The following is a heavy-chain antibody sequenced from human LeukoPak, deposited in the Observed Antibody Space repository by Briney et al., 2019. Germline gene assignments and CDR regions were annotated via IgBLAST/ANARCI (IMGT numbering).Heavy chain of an antibody. CDR3: ARESAGRGATKDAFDI. D-gene: IGHD3-10*01. V-gene: IGHV4-39*07. Sequence: PSETLSLTCTVSGGSISSSNYYWGWIRQPPGKGLEWIGSIYYSGSTYYNPSLKSRVTISVDTSKNQFSLKLSSVTAADTAVYYCARESAGRGATKDAFDIWGQGTMVTVSS. CDR2: IYYSGST. CDR1: GGSISSSNYY. J-gene: IGHJ3*02.